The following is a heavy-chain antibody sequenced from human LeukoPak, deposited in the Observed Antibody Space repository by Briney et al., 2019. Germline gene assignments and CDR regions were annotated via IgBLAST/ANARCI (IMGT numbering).Heavy chain of an antibody. CDR1: GFTFSSYE. CDR3: ARGGAVGLKAIDY. D-gene: IGHD1-26*01. CDR2: ISISGNTI. V-gene: IGHV3-48*03. J-gene: IGHJ4*02. Sequence: GGSLRLSCAASGFTFSSYEMNWVRQAPGKGPEWVSYISISGNTIYYADSVKGRFTISRDNTKNSLYLQMNSLRAEDTAVYYCARGGAVGLKAIDYWGQGTLVTVSS.